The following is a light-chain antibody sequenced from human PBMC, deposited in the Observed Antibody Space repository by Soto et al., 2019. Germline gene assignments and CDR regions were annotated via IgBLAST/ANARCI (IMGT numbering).Light chain of an antibody. CDR2: SNN. CDR3: AAWDDSLNGVV. V-gene: IGLV1-44*01. CDR1: SSNIGSNT. J-gene: IGLJ3*02. Sequence: QSVLTQPPSASGTPGQRVTISCSGSSSNIGSNTVNWYQQFPGTAPKLLINSNNQRPSGVPDRFSGSKSGTSASLAISGLQSEDEADFYCAAWDDSLNGVVFGGGTKLTVL.